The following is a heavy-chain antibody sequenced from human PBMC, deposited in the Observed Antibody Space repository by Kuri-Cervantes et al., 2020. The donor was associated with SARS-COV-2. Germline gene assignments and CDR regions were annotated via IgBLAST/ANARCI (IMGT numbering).Heavy chain of an antibody. CDR1: GGSISSGGYY. V-gene: IGHV4-31*02. J-gene: IGHJ4*02. Sequence: SYTVSGGSISSGGYYWSWIRQHPGKGLEWIGYIYYSGSTYYNPSLKSRVTISVDTSKNQFSLKLSSVTAADPAVYYCARDAQATGLFDYWGQGTLVTVSS. CDR3: ARDAQATGLFDY. CDR2: IYYSGST. D-gene: IGHD3-9*01.